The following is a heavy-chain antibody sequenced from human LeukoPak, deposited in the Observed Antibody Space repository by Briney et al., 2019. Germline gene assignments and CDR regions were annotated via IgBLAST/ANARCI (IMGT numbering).Heavy chain of an antibody. CDR1: GGPISSYY. CDR3: AKDRIAAAGEPFDY. J-gene: IGHJ4*02. D-gene: IGHD6-13*01. Sequence: SETLSLTCTVSGGPISSYYWSWIRQPPGKGLEWIGYIYYSGSTNYNPSLKSRVTISVDTSKNQFSLKLSSVTAADTAVYYCAKDRIAAAGEPFDYWGQGTLVTVSS. V-gene: IGHV4-59*01. CDR2: IYYSGST.